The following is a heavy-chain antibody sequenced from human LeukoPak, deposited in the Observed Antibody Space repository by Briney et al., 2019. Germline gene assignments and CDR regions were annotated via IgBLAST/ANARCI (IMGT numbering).Heavy chain of an antibody. J-gene: IGHJ4*02. D-gene: IGHD6-13*01. CDR3: AASILAADGTSCDY. CDR2: INPNSGGT. V-gene: IGHV1-2*02. Sequence: GASVKVSCKASGYTFTGYYMLWVRQAPGQGLEWMGWINPNSGGTNSAQKFQGRVTMTRDTSIRTSYMELSRLGSDDTAVYYCAASILAADGTSCDYWGQGTLVTVSS. CDR1: GYTFTGYY.